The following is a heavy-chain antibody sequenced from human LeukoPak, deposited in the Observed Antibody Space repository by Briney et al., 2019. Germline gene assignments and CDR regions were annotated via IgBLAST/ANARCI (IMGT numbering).Heavy chain of an antibody. V-gene: IGHV3-23*01. CDR1: GFSFSGYS. J-gene: IGHJ4*02. D-gene: IGHD6-13*01. CDR2: ISGSGSKT. Sequence: GGSLRLSCAASGFSFSGYSMNWVRQAPGKGLEWVSAISGSGSKTYCADSVKGRFTISRDNSKNTLYLQMNSLRAEDTAVYYCAKCPTGYTKTFGSWGQGTLVTVSS. CDR3: AKCPTGYTKTFGS.